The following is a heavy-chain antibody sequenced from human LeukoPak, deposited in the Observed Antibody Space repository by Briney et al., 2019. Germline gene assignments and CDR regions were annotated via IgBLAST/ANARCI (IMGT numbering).Heavy chain of an antibody. CDR2: ISSSGSTI. J-gene: IGHJ6*02. CDR1: GFTFSSYE. D-gene: IGHD3-3*01. CDR3: ARGGSLLPYYDFWCGKKAAYGMDV. Sequence: GGSLRLSCAASGFTFSSYEMNWVRQAPGKGLEWVSYISSSGSTIYYADSVKGRFTISRDNAKNSLYLQMNSLRAEDTAVYYCARGGSLLPYYDFWCGKKAAYGMDVWGQGTTVTVSS. V-gene: IGHV3-48*03.